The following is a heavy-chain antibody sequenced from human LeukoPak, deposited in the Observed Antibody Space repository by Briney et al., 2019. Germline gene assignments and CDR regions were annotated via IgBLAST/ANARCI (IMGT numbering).Heavy chain of an antibody. V-gene: IGHV4-59*08. CDR3: ARHPLKTFMDV. CDR2: IYYSGST. Sequence: PSETLSLTCTVSGGSISSYYWSWIRQPAGKGLEWIGYIYYSGSTNYNPSLKSRVTISVDTSKNQISLKLSSVTAADTAVYYCARHPLKTFMDVWGQGTTVTVSS. J-gene: IGHJ6*02. D-gene: IGHD3-16*01. CDR1: GGSISSYY.